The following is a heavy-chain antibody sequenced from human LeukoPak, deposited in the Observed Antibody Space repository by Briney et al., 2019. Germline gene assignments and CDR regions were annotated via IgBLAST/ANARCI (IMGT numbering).Heavy chain of an antibody. J-gene: IGHJ4*02. CDR3: AKESRLGGASGSHHFDY. Sequence: TSETLSLTCTVSGAPVNFYYLSWIRHSAEKGLEWIGHIYTRGNTNYNPSLKSRVTLSVDTSRNQFSLMLSSVTAADTAVYYCAKESRLGGASGSHHFDYWGQGVLVTVSS. D-gene: IGHD3-10*01. V-gene: IGHV4-4*07. CDR2: IYTRGNT. CDR1: GAPVNFYY.